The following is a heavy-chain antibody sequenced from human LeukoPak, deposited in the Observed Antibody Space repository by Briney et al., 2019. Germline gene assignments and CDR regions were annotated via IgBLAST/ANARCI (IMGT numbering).Heavy chain of an antibody. J-gene: IGHJ5*02. V-gene: IGHV4-34*01. Sequence: SETLSLTCAVYGGSFSGYYRSWIRQPPGKGLEWIGEINHSGSTNYNPSLKSRVTISVDTSKNQFSLKLSSVTAADTAVYYCASSITMVRGVFDPWGQGTLVTVSS. CDR3: ASSITMVRGVFDP. D-gene: IGHD3-10*01. CDR1: GGSFSGYY. CDR2: INHSGST.